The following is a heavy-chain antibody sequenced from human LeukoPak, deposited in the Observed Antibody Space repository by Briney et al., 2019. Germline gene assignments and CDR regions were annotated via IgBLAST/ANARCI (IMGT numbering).Heavy chain of an antibody. CDR1: GGTFSSYA. D-gene: IGHD3-22*01. Sequence: SVKVSCKASGGTFSSYAISWVRQAPGQGLEWMGRIIPIFGTANYAQKFQGRVTITADESTSTAYMELSSLRSEDTAVYYCARDFSHYDSSGALDYWGQGTLVTVSS. CDR3: ARDFSHYDSSGALDY. V-gene: IGHV1-69*13. J-gene: IGHJ4*02. CDR2: IIPIFGTA.